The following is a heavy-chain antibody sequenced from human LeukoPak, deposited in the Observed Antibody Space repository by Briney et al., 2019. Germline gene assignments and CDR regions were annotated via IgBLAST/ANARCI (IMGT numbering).Heavy chain of an antibody. J-gene: IGHJ5*02. CDR1: GGSISSGDYY. CDR2: IYYSGST. CDR3: ARADCSSTSCSHNGMNWFDP. V-gene: IGHV4-31*03. Sequence: SETLSLTCTVSGGSISSGDYYWSWLRQHPGKGLEWIGYIYYSGSTFYNPSLKSRVIISLDTSKNQFSLKLSSVTAADTAVYYCARADCSSTSCSHNGMNWFDPWGQGTLVTVSS. D-gene: IGHD2-2*01.